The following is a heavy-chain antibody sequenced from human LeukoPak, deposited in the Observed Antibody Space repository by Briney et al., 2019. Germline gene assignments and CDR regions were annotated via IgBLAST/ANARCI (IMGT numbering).Heavy chain of an antibody. D-gene: IGHD5-24*01. J-gene: IGHJ5*02. V-gene: IGHV4-59*01. CDR1: GGSIGSYY. Sequence: SETLSLTCTVSGGSIGSYYWSWIRQPPGKGLEWIGYIYYSGSTNYNPSLKSRVTISVDTSKNQFSLKLSSVTAADTAVYYCARDRDGYGFDPWGQGTLVTVSS. CDR3: ARDRDGYGFDP. CDR2: IYYSGST.